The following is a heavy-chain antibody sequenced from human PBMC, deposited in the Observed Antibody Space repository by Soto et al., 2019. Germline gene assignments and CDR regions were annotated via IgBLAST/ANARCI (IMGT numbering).Heavy chain of an antibody. Sequence: LRLSCAASGFTFSNAWMSWVRRAPGKGLEWVGRIKSKTDGGTTDYAAPVKGRFTISRDDSKNTLYLQMNSLKTEDTAVYYCTTGGDYPQVYYFDYWGQGTLVTVSS. CDR1: GFTFSNAW. CDR2: IKSKTDGGTT. CDR3: TTGGDYPQVYYFDY. V-gene: IGHV3-15*01. D-gene: IGHD4-17*01. J-gene: IGHJ4*02.